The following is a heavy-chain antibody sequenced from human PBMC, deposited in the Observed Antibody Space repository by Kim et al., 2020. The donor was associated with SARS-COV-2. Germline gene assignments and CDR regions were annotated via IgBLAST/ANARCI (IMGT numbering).Heavy chain of an antibody. Sequence: GGSLRLSCAASGFTFGSYWMYWVRRTPGKGLVWVSRIGGDGRSTAYADSVRGRFTISRDNTKNTLYLQMNSLRGEDTGVYYCARQWDSSSWATRGYWGQGTLVTVSS. J-gene: IGHJ4*02. CDR2: IGGDGRST. CDR3: ARQWDSSSWATRGY. V-gene: IGHV3-74*01. D-gene: IGHD6-13*01. CDR1: GFTFGSYW.